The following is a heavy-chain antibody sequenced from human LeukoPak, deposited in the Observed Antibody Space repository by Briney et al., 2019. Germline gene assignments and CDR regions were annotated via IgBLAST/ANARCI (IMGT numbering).Heavy chain of an antibody. CDR2: ISYDGSNK. CDR1: GFTFDDYG. D-gene: IGHD5-18*01. V-gene: IGHV3-30*18. CDR3: AKDRAAMVIGPFDY. J-gene: IGHJ4*02. Sequence: GGSLRLSCAASGFTFDDYGMNWVRQVPGKGLEWVAVISYDGSNKYYADSVKGRFTISRDNSKNTLYLQMNSLRAEDTAVYYCAKDRAAMVIGPFDYWGQGTLVTVSS.